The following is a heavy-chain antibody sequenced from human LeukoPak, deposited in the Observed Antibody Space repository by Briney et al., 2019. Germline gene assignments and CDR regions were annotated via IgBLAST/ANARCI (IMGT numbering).Heavy chain of an antibody. CDR1: GFTFSSYA. V-gene: IGHV3-23*01. CDR3: GTLRFNYFDY. CDR2: VSGGGDST. Sequence: GGSLRLSCAASGFTFSSYAMSWVRQAPGKGLEWVSGVSGGGDSTYYADSVKGRFTISRDNSKNTLFLQMNSLRAEDTAVYYCGTLRFNYFDYWGQGVLVTVSS. D-gene: IGHD3-16*01. J-gene: IGHJ4*02.